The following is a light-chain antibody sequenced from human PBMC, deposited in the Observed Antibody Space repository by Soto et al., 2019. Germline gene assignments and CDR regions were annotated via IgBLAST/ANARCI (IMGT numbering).Light chain of an antibody. CDR3: QQYNNYWT. CDR1: QSISSW. V-gene: IGKV1-5*01. CDR2: DAS. J-gene: IGKJ1*01. Sequence: DIQMTQSPSTLSGSVGDRVTITCRASQSISSWLAWYQQKPGKAPKLLIYDASSLESGVPSRFSGSGSATEFTLTISSLQPDDFATYYCQQYNNYWTFGQGTRWIS.